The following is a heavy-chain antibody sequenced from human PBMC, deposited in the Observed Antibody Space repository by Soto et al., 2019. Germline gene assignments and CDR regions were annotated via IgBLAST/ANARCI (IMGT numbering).Heavy chain of an antibody. V-gene: IGHV3-64D*06. D-gene: IGHD5-12*01. CDR3: VKSRGGNNFDFFD. CDR1: GFTFSSYA. J-gene: IGHJ4*02. Sequence: GGSLRLSCSACGFTFSSYAMHWVRQAPGKGLEYVSGVRGNGDPPFYADSVKGRFTISRDNSKNTLYLQMSRLSADDTAVYYCVKSRGGNNFDFFDWGQGALVTVSS. CDR2: VRGNGDPP.